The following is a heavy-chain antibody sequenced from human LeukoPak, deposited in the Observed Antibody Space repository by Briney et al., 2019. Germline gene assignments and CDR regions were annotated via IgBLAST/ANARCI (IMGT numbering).Heavy chain of an antibody. Sequence: ASVKVSCKASDYTFTRYGISWVRQAPGQGLEWMGWISAYNGNTNYAQKLQGRVTMTTDTSTSTAYMELRSLRSDDTAVYYCAREGEGYCSGGSCYSNFDYWGQGTLVTVSS. D-gene: IGHD2-15*01. CDR3: AREGEGYCSGGSCYSNFDY. J-gene: IGHJ4*02. CDR2: ISAYNGNT. CDR1: DYTFTRYG. V-gene: IGHV1-18*01.